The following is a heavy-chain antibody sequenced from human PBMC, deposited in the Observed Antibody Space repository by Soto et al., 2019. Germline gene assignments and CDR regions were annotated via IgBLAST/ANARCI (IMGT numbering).Heavy chain of an antibody. CDR3: ARNMVVTATDWYFDL. CDR2: IFYSGTT. Sequence: LSLTCTVSGGSISSGTYYWGWIRQPPGKGLEWIGSIFYSGTTYYNPSLKSRVTISVDTSKNQFSLKLSSVTAADTAVYYCARNMVVTATDWYFDLWGRGTLVTVSS. J-gene: IGHJ2*01. D-gene: IGHD2-21*02. CDR1: GGSISSGTYY. V-gene: IGHV4-39*01.